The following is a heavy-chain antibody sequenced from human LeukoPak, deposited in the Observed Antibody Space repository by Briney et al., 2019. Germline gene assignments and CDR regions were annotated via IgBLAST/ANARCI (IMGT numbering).Heavy chain of an antibody. D-gene: IGHD1-7*01. J-gene: IGHJ4*02. Sequence: GGSLRLSCAASGFTFRHYWMNWVRQASGKGLEWVANIKPDGGEKRYADSVKGRFTISRDNAENSLYLQMNSLRAEDTAVYYCARVVGTDEGADYWGQGTLVTVSS. CDR1: GFTFRHYW. CDR3: ARVVGTDEGADY. CDR2: IKPDGGEK. V-gene: IGHV3-7*04.